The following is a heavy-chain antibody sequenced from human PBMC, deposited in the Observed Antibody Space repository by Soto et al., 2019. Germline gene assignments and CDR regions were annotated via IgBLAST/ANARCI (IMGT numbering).Heavy chain of an antibody. Sequence: GGSLRLSCAASGFTFDDYGMSWVRQAPGKGLEWVSGINWNGGSTGYADSVKGRFTISRDNAKNTLYLQMNSLRAEDTALYLCATTGGSGYMYAFDIWGQGTMVTVSS. V-gene: IGHV3-20*01. D-gene: IGHD6-19*01. CDR2: INWNGGST. J-gene: IGHJ3*02. CDR3: ATTGGSGYMYAFDI. CDR1: GFTFDDYG.